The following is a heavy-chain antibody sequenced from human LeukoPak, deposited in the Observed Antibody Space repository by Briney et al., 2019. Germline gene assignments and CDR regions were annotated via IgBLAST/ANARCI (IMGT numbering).Heavy chain of an antibody. CDR3: ARDGCSSTSCYRSRGWFDP. CDR1: GYTFTSYG. D-gene: IGHD2-2*01. CDR2: ISAYNGNT. J-gene: IGHJ5*02. V-gene: IGHV1-18*01. Sequence: ASVKVSCKASGYTFTSYGISWVRQAPGQGLEWMGWISAYNGNTNYAQKLQGRVTMTTDTSTSTAYMELRSLRSDDTAVYYCARDGCSSTSCYRSRGWFDPWGQGTLVTVPS.